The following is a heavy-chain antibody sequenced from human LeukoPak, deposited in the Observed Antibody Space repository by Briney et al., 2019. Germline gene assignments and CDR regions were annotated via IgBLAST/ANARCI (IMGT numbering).Heavy chain of an antibody. Sequence: GSSVKVSCKASGGTFSSYAISWVRQAPGQGLEWMGGIIPIFGTANYAQKFQGRVTITADESTSTAYMELSSLRSEDTAVYYCARDRPLTGGVGATVTVWFDPWGQGTLVTVSS. V-gene: IGHV1-69*01. J-gene: IGHJ5*02. CDR2: IIPIFGTA. D-gene: IGHD1-26*01. CDR1: GGTFSSYA. CDR3: ARDRPLTGGVGATVTVWFDP.